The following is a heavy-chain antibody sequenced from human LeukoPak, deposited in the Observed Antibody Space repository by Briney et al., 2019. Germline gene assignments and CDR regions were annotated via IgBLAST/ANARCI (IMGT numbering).Heavy chain of an antibody. CDR1: GGSISSYY. Sequence: SETLSLTCTVSGGSISSYYWSWIRQPPGKGLEWIGRIYTSGSTNYNPSLKSRVTISVDTSKNQFSLKLSSVTAADTAVYYCARGVNDFWSGYSHGWFDPWGQGTLVTVSS. J-gene: IGHJ5*02. D-gene: IGHD3-3*01. CDR2: IYTSGST. CDR3: ARGVNDFWSGYSHGWFDP. V-gene: IGHV4-4*07.